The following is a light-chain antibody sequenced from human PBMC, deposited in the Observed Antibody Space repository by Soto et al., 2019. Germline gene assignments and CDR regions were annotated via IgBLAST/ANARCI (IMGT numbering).Light chain of an antibody. J-gene: IGLJ1*01. CDR3: NSYTISSXFPLYV. CDR1: SSDVGGYNY. CDR2: DVN. Sequence: QSVLTQPASVSGSPGQSITISCTGTSSDVGGYNYVSWYQQHPGKAPRLLIYDVNNRPSGVSDRFSGSKSGNTASLTISGLQAEDEADYYCNSYTISSXFPLYVFGIGTKVTXL. V-gene: IGLV2-14*03.